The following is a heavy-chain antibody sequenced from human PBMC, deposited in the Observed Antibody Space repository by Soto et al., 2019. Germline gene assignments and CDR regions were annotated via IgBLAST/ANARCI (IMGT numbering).Heavy chain of an antibody. Sequence: EVQLLESGGGLVQPGGSLRLSFAASGFTFGNYAMTWVPPAPGKGLGWVSTINESGSKTYYGDSVKGRFTISSDKSKNTLSLQMNSLRAEDTAVYFCAKGARPTTWGQGTLVTVSS. CDR2: INESGSKT. J-gene: IGHJ5*02. CDR1: GFTFGNYA. CDR3: AKGARPTT. V-gene: IGHV3-23*01.